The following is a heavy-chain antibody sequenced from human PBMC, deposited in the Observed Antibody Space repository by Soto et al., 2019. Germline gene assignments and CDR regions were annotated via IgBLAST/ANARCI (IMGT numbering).Heavy chain of an antibody. CDR1: GFTFSNYA. D-gene: IGHD6-13*01. Sequence: GGSLRLSCAASGFTFSNYAINWVRQSPGKGLEWVSVISGSVGSTYYADSAKGRFTITRDNSKNTLYLQMNSLRAEDTAVYYCAKAGGAAGTVDYFDYWGQGTLVTVSS. CDR2: ISGSVGST. V-gene: IGHV3-23*01. J-gene: IGHJ4*02. CDR3: AKAGGAAGTVDYFDY.